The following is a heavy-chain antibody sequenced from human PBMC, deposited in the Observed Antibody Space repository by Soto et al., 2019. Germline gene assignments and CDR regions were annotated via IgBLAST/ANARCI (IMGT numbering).Heavy chain of an antibody. Sequence: GSLRLSCAVSGFTFNSYSMNWVRQAPGKGLEWVSSISSFSNYMYYTDSVKGRFTISRDNARNSLYLQMNSLRDEDTAVYYCARVVVVIPPGYYYAMDVWGQGTTVTVSS. J-gene: IGHJ6*02. V-gene: IGHV3-21*01. CDR2: ISSFSNYM. CDR1: GFTFNSYS. D-gene: IGHD3-22*01. CDR3: ARVVVVIPPGYYYAMDV.